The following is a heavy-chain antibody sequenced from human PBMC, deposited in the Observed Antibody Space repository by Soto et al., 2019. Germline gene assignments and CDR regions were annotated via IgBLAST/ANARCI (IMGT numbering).Heavy chain of an antibody. J-gene: IGHJ4*02. CDR3: ARLPTYDLMTAPDY. Sequence: QVQLQESGPGLVKPSGTLSLTCVVSGGSISSSNWWSWVRQPPGKGLEWIGEIYHAGSTNSNPSLKSRDTITLDKPKNQFSLKLSSVTAAYTAVYYCARLPTYDLMTAPDYWGQGTPVTVSS. D-gene: IGHD2-21*02. CDR2: IYHAGST. V-gene: IGHV4-4*02. CDR1: GGSISSSNW.